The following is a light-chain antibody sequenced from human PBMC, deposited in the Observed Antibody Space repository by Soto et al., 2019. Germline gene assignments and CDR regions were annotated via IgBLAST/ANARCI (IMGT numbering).Light chain of an antibody. Sequence: DIQMTQSPSSLSASVGDRVTITCRASQGSSNYLAWYQQKPGKVPELLIYAASTLQSGVPSRFSGIGSGTNFTLTTTSLQPEDGATYYCQKYNSAPLTFGGGKKVEIK. CDR2: AAS. CDR1: QGSSNY. CDR3: QKYNSAPLT. V-gene: IGKV1-27*01. J-gene: IGKJ4*01.